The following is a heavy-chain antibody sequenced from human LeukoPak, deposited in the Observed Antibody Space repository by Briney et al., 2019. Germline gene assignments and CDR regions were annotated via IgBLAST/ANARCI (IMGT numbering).Heavy chain of an antibody. CDR2: IYYSGSI. D-gene: IGHD1-26*01. V-gene: IGHV4-39*07. CDR1: GGSISSSSYY. Sequence: KPSETLSLTCTVSGGSISSSSYYWGWIRRPPGKGLEWIGSIYYSGSIYYNPSLKSRVTISVDTSKNQLSLKLRSVTAADTAVYYCARERREQLLPPYTRLVTYFDYWGQGTLVTVSS. CDR3: ARERREQLLPPYTRLVTYFDY. J-gene: IGHJ4*02.